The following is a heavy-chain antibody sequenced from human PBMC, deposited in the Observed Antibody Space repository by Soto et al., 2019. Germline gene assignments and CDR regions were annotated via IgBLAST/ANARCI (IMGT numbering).Heavy chain of an antibody. J-gene: IGHJ4*02. D-gene: IGHD2-2*01. CDR3: ARLYCSSVSCCNDY. CDR2: IYQSGKT. CDR1: GFPVSYGYY. Sequence: SETLSLTCGVSGFPVSYGYYWGWIRQPPGKGLEWLGSIYQSGKTYYNPSLKSRLTLSMDTSKNEFSVRLRSVTAADTAVYFCARLYCSSVSCCNDYWGPGVQVTVSS. V-gene: IGHV4-38-2*01.